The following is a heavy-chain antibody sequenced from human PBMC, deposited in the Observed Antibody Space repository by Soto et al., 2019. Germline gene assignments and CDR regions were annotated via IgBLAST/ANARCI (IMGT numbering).Heavy chain of an antibody. CDR3: ASPLNTQSGSYELYAFDM. V-gene: IGHV5-51*01. CDR2: IYPGDSDN. CDR1: GYSFTTYW. D-gene: IGHD1-26*01. Sequence: PGESLKISCKGSGYSFTTYWIGWVRQMSGKGLEGVGIIYPGDSDNRYSPSFHGRVTISVDKSINTAYLQWSSLEASDTAMYYCASPLNTQSGSYELYAFDMWGQGSMVTVSS. J-gene: IGHJ3*02.